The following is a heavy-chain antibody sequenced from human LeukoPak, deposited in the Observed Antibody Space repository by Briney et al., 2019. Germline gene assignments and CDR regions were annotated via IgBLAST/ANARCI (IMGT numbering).Heavy chain of an antibody. CDR3: ARVGLYCTSTSCYVNWFDP. J-gene: IGHJ5*02. CDR1: RFTVSSNY. V-gene: IGHV3-53*01. Sequence: PGGSLRLSCAASRFTVSSNYMSWVRQAPGKGLDWVSVIYSGGSTYYADSVKGRFTISRDNSENTLYLQMNSLRAEDTAVYYCARVGLYCTSTSCYVNWFDPWGQGTLVTVSS. D-gene: IGHD2-2*01. CDR2: IYSGGST.